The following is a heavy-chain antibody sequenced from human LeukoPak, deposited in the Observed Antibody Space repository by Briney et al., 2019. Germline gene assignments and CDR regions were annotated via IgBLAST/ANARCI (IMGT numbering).Heavy chain of an antibody. CDR2: IWYDGSNK. CDR3: ARESESSGWYDY. J-gene: IGHJ4*02. V-gene: IGHV3-33*01. Sequence: GGSLRLSCAASGFTFSSYGMHWVRQAPGKGLEWVAVIWYDGSNKYHADSVKGRFTISRDNRKNSLYLQMNSLRSDDTALYYCARESESSGWYDYWGQGTLVTVSS. CDR1: GFTFSSYG. D-gene: IGHD6-19*01.